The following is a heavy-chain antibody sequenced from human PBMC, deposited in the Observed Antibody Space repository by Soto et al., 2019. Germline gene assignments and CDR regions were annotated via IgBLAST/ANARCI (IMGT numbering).Heavy chain of an antibody. V-gene: IGHV1-18*01. Sequence: VQLVQSGAEVKKPGASVKVSCKASGYTFTSHGINWVRRAPGQGLEWMGWISAHNGNTKYAEKFQGRITVAIETSTSTAYMELRSLRSDDTAVYYCARENVNSKSWYVVDYWGQGTLVTVSS. J-gene: IGHJ4*02. CDR3: ARENVNSKSWYVVDY. CDR2: ISAHNGNT. D-gene: IGHD3-16*01. CDR1: GYTFTSHG.